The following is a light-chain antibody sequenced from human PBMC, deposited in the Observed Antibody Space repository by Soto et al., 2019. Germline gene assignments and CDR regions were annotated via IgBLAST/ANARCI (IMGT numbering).Light chain of an antibody. V-gene: IGKV1-5*03. CDR2: KAS. Sequence: DIQMTQSPSTLSASLGDRATITCRASQSISSWLAWYQQKPGKANKLLIYKASSLESGVTSRFSGSRSGTEFSTTITSLQPEDFATYFCVPAYSVPITVGGVTQVDIK. CDR1: QSISSW. CDR3: VPAYSVPIT. J-gene: IGKJ4*01.